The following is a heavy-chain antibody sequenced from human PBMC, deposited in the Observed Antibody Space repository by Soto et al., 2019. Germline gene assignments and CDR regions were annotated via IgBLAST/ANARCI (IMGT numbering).Heavy chain of an antibody. J-gene: IGHJ6*03. CDR3: ARSQLLVAGYYYYYVDV. Sequence: ASVKVSCKASGYTFTSYDINWVRQATGQGLEWMGWMNPNSGNTGYAQKFQGRVTMTRNTSISTAYMELSSLRSEDTAVYYCARSQLLVAGYYYYYVDVWGKGTTVTVSS. CDR1: GYTFTSYD. CDR2: MNPNSGNT. D-gene: IGHD2-2*01. V-gene: IGHV1-8*01.